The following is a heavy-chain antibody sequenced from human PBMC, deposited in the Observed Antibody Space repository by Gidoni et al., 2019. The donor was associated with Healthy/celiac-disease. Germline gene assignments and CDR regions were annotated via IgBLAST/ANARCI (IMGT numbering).Heavy chain of an antibody. CDR2: IYYSGST. CDR3: ARLAPSGYCSGGSCEGYYYGMDV. D-gene: IGHD2-15*01. Sequence: QLQLQESGPGLVKPSETLSLTCTVSGGSISSSSYYWGWIRPPPGKGLVWIGSIYYSGSTYYNPSLKSGVTISVDTSKNQFSLKLSSVTAADTAVYYCARLAPSGYCSGGSCEGYYYGMDVWGQGTTVTVSS. V-gene: IGHV4-39*01. CDR1: GGSISSSSYY. J-gene: IGHJ6*02.